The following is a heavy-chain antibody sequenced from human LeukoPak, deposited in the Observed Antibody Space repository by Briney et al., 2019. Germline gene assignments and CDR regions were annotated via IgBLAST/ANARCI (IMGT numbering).Heavy chain of an antibody. J-gene: IGHJ4*02. V-gene: IGHV3-30*09. CDR3: ARDRDIGAAVYYSYY. D-gene: IGHD6-13*01. CDR2: IANDGRDK. Sequence: GRSLRLSCAASGFTFSNCAMHWVRQAPGKGLEWVAVIANDGRDKHYADSVRGRFAISRDNSKSTLFLQMNSLRAEDTAVYYCARDRDIGAAVYYSYYWGQGTLVTVSS. CDR1: GFTFSNCA.